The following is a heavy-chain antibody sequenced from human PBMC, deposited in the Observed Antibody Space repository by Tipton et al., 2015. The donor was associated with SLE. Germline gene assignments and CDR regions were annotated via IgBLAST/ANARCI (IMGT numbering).Heavy chain of an antibody. Sequence: TLSLTCAVYGGSFSGYYWSWIRQPPGKGLEWIGEINHSGSTNYNPSLKSRVTISVDKSKNQFSLKLSSVTAADTAVYYCARASTWQLVQYFQHWGQGTLVTVSS. CDR1: GGSFSGYY. J-gene: IGHJ1*01. CDR3: ARASTWQLVQYFQH. CDR2: INHSGST. D-gene: IGHD6-6*01. V-gene: IGHV4-34*01.